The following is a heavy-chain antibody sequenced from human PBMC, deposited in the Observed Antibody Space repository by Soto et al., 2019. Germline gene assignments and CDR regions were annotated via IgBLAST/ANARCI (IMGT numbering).Heavy chain of an antibody. CDR3: ARGPQAAAGHYYYGMDV. V-gene: IGHV4-4*07. CDR1: GGAISSYY. CDR2: IYTSGST. D-gene: IGHD6-13*01. Sequence: SETLSLTCTVSGGAISSYYWSWLRQPAGKGLEWIGRIYTSGSTIYKPSIKSRVTMSVDTSKNQFTLKLSSVTAADTAVYYCARGPQAAAGHYYYGMDVWGQGTTVTVSS. J-gene: IGHJ6*02.